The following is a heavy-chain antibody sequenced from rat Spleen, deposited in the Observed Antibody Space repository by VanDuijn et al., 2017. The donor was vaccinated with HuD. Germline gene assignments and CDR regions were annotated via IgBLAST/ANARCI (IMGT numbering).Heavy chain of an antibody. V-gene: IGHV2-13*01. Sequence: QVQLQESGPGLVKPSQTLSLTCTVSGFSLISYSVSWVRQPPGKGLEWMGVIWGNGDTNYNSAIKSRLTISRDTSKSQVFLKMNSLQTEDTAMYFCASRGRTYWGQGVMVTVSS. CDR1: GFSLISYS. CDR2: IWGNGDT. CDR3: ASRGRTY. J-gene: IGHJ2*01.